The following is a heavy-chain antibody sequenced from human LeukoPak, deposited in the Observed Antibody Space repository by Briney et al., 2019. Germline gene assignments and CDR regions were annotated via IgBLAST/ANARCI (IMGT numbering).Heavy chain of an antibody. Sequence: GGSLRLSCAASGFTFSSYAMSCVRQAPGKGLEWVSGISGSGDRTHDADSVKGRFTISRDNSKNTVYLQMNSLRADDTAVYYCAKERSSGWPFDYWGQGTLVTVSS. CDR2: ISGSGDRT. CDR1: GFTFSSYA. J-gene: IGHJ4*02. V-gene: IGHV3-23*01. CDR3: AKERSSGWPFDY. D-gene: IGHD6-19*01.